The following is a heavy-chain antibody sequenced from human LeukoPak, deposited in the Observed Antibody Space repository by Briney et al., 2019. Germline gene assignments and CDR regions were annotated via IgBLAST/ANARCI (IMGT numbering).Heavy chain of an antibody. CDR1: GWSFSGYY. CDR3: ARACPSDIVVVPAAIDYYYYMDV. D-gene: IGHD2-2*01. CDR2: INHSGST. Sequence: SETLSLTCAVYGWSFSGYYWSWIRQPPGKGLEWIGEINHSGSTNYNPSLKSRVTISVDTSKNQFSLKLSSVTAADTAVYYCARACPSDIVVVPAAIDYYYYMDVWGKGTTVTVSS. J-gene: IGHJ6*03. V-gene: IGHV4-34*01.